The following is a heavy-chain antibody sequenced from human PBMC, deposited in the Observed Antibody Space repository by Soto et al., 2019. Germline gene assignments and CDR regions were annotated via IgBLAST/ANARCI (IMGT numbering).Heavy chain of an antibody. D-gene: IGHD5-18*01. V-gene: IGHV4-59*01. CDR1: AGSISRYY. CDR3: VGSLMSRAMESFDY. J-gene: IGHJ4*02. Sequence: SETLSLTCSVSAGSISRYYWGWVRQSPGEGLEWIAHISYTVDASYNPSLKSRVAISLDTSKNQIALRLMSVTAADTAVYYCVGSLMSRAMESFDYWGQGTLVTVSS. CDR2: ISYTVDA.